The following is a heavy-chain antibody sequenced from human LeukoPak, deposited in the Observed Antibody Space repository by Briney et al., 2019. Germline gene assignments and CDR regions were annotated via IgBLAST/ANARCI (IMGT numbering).Heavy chain of an antibody. J-gene: IGHJ4*02. CDR2: IFYSGNT. D-gene: IGHD1-26*01. V-gene: IGHV4-59*08. Sequence: PSETLSLTCTVSGVSISSYYWSWIRQPPGKGLEGSGYIFYSGNTIYNPSLRSRVTISADTSKNHFSLRLRSVTAADTAVYYCARLAAISGSDYPDDWGQGTLVTVSS. CDR3: ARLAAISGSDYPDD. CDR1: GVSISSYY.